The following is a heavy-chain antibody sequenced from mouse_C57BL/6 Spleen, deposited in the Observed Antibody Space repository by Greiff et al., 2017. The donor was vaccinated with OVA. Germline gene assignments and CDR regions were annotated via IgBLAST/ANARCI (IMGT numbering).Heavy chain of an antibody. CDR2: IYPRSGNT. CDR1: GYTFTSYG. J-gene: IGHJ2*01. D-gene: IGHD4-1*01. V-gene: IGHV1-81*01. Sequence: VQVVESGAELARPGASVKLSCKASGYTFTSYGISWVKQRTGQGLEWIGEIYPRSGNTYYNEKFKGKATLTADKSSSTAYMELRSLTSEDSAVYFCARSLANWDDFGGWGQSTTLTVSS. CDR3: ARSLANWDDFGG.